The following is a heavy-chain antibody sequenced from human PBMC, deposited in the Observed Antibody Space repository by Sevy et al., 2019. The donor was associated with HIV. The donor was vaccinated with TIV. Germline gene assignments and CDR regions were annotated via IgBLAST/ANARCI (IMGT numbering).Heavy chain of an antibody. J-gene: IGHJ4*02. D-gene: IGHD6-19*01. Sequence: ASVKVSCKASGGTFSSYGISWVRQAPGQGLEWMGGIIPILGTVNYAQKFQGRVTITADESTKIAYMELSSLRSEDTAVYYCARGGGNGWYYFDYWGQETLVTVSS. V-gene: IGHV1-69*13. CDR1: GGTFSSYG. CDR3: ARGGGNGWYYFDY. CDR2: IIPILGTV.